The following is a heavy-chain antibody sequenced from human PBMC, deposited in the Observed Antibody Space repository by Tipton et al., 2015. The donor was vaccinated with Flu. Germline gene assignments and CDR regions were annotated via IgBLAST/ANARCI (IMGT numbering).Heavy chain of an antibody. CDR2: IRSKANRYAT. V-gene: IGHV3-73*01. CDR3: ILDISGWYGRGY. Sequence: SLRLSCAASGFTFSGSTVHWVRQASGKGLEWVGRIRSKANRYATAYAASLKGRFSISRDDSKNTAYLQMNSLESGDTAVYYCILDISGWYGRGYWGQGTLVTVSS. D-gene: IGHD6-19*01. J-gene: IGHJ4*02. CDR1: GFTFSGST.